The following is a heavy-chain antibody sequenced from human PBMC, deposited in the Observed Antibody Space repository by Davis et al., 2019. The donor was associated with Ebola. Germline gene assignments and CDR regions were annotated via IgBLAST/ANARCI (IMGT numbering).Heavy chain of an antibody. CDR2: IYSGGST. D-gene: IGHD4-17*01. Sequence: GGSLRLSFPPSGFTVISNYRSWVRQAQGKGREWGSVIYSGGSTYYAESVKGSFTISRDNSKNSLYLQMNSLRAEDTALYYCAKAIYGDLSLHFDYWGQGTLVTVSS. V-gene: IGHV3-53*05. CDR1: GFTVISNY. J-gene: IGHJ4*02. CDR3: AKAIYGDLSLHFDY.